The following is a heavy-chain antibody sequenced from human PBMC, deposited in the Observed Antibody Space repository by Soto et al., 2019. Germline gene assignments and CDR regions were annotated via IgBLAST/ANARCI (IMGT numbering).Heavy chain of an antibody. CDR1: GYTFTSYY. V-gene: IGHV1-46*01. CDR3: ATDIVATIPTYYYCGMDV. J-gene: IGHJ6*02. Sequence: QVQLVQSGAEVKKPGASVKVSCKASGYTFTSYYMHWVRQAPGQGLEWMGIINPSGGSTSYAQKVQGRITMTRETSTSTVYMELSSLRSEDTAVYYCATDIVATIPTYYYCGMDVWGQGTTVTVAS. CDR2: INPSGGST. D-gene: IGHD5-12*01.